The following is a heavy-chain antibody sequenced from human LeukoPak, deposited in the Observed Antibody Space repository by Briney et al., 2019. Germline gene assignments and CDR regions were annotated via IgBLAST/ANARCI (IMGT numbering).Heavy chain of an antibody. D-gene: IGHD5/OR15-5a*01. Sequence: ASVKVSCKASAYTFSGYYIHWVRQAPGQGLEWMGWINFNSGGKIFAEKFQDRVTMARDTSISTAYMELSRLRSGDTAVYYCARQTVSGSMGCDFWGQGTLVTVSS. CDR2: INFNSGGK. CDR3: ARQTVSGSMGCDF. J-gene: IGHJ4*02. V-gene: IGHV1-2*02. CDR1: AYTFSGYY.